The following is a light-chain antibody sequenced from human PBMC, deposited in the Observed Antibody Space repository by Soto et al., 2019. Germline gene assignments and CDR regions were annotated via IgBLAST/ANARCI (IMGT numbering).Light chain of an antibody. Sequence: EIVLTQSPGTLSLSPGERATLSCRASQSVTSSYLAWCQQKLGQAPRLLIYAASSRETGIPDRFSGSGAGTEFTLTISRLEPEDFAVDYCQQYGSSTHTFGQGTKVDIK. CDR3: QQYGSSTHT. CDR1: QSVTSSY. J-gene: IGKJ2*01. V-gene: IGKV3-20*01. CDR2: AAS.